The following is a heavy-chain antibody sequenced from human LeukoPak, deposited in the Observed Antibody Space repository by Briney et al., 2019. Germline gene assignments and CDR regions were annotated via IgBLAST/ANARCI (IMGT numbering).Heavy chain of an antibody. Sequence: SETLSLTCAVYGGAFSGYYWSWIRQPAGKGLEWIGRIYTSGSTNYNPSLKSRVTMSVDTSKNQFSLKLSSVTAADTAVYYCARADSGPLFDPWGQGTLVTVSS. CDR2: IYTSGST. J-gene: IGHJ5*02. V-gene: IGHV4-59*10. CDR1: GGAFSGYY. D-gene: IGHD6-19*01. CDR3: ARADSGPLFDP.